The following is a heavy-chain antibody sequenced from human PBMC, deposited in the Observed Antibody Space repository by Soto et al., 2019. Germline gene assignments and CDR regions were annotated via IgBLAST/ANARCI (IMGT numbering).Heavy chain of an antibody. J-gene: IGHJ6*02. CDR3: ARAASCSSGSCLAWDDYYYYYGMDV. D-gene: IGHD2-15*01. Sequence: QVQLVQSGAEVKKPGSSVKVSCKASGGTFSTYAIDWVRQAPGQGLEWMGGIIPLFGTANYAQKFQGRVTITADESTSTAYMELSSLRSEDTAVYYCARAASCSSGSCLAWDDYYYYYGMDVWGQGTTVTVSS. CDR1: GGTFSTYA. V-gene: IGHV1-69*01. CDR2: IIPLFGTA.